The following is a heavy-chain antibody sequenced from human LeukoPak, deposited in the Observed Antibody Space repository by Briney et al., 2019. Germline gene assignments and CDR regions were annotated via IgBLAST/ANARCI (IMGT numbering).Heavy chain of an antibody. Sequence: GGSLRLSCAASGFTFSSYGMHWVRQAPGKGLEWVAVIWYGGSNKYYADSVKGRFTISRDNSKNTLYPQMNSLRAEDTAVYYCAKDGYTVTSHYYMDVWGKGTTVTVSS. CDR2: IWYGGSNK. D-gene: IGHD4-11*01. CDR1: GFTFSSYG. V-gene: IGHV3-30*02. CDR3: AKDGYTVTSHYYMDV. J-gene: IGHJ6*03.